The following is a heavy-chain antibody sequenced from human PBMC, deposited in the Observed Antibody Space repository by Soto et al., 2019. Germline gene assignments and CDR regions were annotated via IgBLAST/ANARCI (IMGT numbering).Heavy chain of an antibody. J-gene: IGHJ3*02. Sequence: PGGALRLSCAASGFTFSSYAMHWVRQAPGKGLEYVSAISSNGGSTHYATSVKGRFTISRDNSKNTLYLQMGSLRAEDMAVYYCARDGLRQYAFDIWGQGTMVTVSS. CDR2: ISSNGGST. CDR3: ARDGLRQYAFDI. V-gene: IGHV3-64*01. D-gene: IGHD4-17*01. CDR1: GFTFSSYA.